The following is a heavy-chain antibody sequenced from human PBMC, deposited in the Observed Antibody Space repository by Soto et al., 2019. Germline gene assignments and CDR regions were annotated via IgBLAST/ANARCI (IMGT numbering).Heavy chain of an antibody. CDR3: ARGGSGTYFPY. Sequence: EVQLVESGGGLVQPGGSLRLSCAASGFTFSSYWMYWVRQVPGKGLVWVSGINSDGSSTNYADSVKGRFTISRDNAKNTLYLQMNSLRAEDTAVYYCARGGSGTYFPYWGQGTLVTVSS. D-gene: IGHD3-10*01. CDR2: INSDGSST. CDR1: GFTFSSYW. J-gene: IGHJ4*02. V-gene: IGHV3-74*01.